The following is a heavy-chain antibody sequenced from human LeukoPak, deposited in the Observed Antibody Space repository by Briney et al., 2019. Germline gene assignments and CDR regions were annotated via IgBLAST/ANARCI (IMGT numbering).Heavy chain of an antibody. CDR1: GYTFTSYD. CDR3: AKKDPNWNDAPFDY. V-gene: IGHV1-8*03. Sequence: ASVKVSCKASGYTFTSYDINWVRQATGQGLEWMGWMNPNSGNTGYAQKFQGRVTITRNTSISTAYMELSSLRAEDTAVYYCAKKDPNWNDAPFDYWGQGTLVTVSS. CDR2: MNPNSGNT. D-gene: IGHD1-20*01. J-gene: IGHJ4*02.